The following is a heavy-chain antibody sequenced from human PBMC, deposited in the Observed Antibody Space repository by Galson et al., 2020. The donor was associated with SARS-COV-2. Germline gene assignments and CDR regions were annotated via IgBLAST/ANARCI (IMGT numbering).Heavy chain of an antibody. CDR3: AAVGWESGAFDI. D-gene: IGHD1-26*01. V-gene: IGHV1-24*01. CDR1: GDTLIKLP. CDR2: FDRQYGQM. Sequence: ASVKVSCKVSGDTLIKLPIHWVRQAPGKGLEWVGTFDRQYGQMMNAEKFEGRVSLTEDTSTDTAYMDLTTLRSDDTAVYFCAAVGWESGAFDIWGQGTMVTVSA. J-gene: IGHJ3*02.